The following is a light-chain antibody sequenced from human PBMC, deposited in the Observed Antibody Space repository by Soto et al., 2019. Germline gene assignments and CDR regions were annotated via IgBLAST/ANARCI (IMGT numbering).Light chain of an antibody. CDR3: QQYGSSLLT. CDR1: QSVSGSF. J-gene: IGKJ4*01. V-gene: IGKV3-20*01. Sequence: EIVLTQSPGTLSLSPGERATLSCRASQSVSGSFLAWYQQKPGQAPRLLIYNTSSRATGIPDRFSGSGSGTDFTLTISRLELEDFAVYYCQQYGSSLLTFGGGTKV. CDR2: NTS.